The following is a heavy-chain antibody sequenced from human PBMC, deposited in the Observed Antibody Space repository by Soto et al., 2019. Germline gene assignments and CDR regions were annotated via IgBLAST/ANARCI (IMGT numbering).Heavy chain of an antibody. V-gene: IGHV1-18*01. CDR2: ISAYDGNT. CDR1: GYTFTSYG. D-gene: IGHD3-22*01. J-gene: IGHJ6*02. CDR3: ARGGYYDSSGSRNYYYYGMNV. Sequence: QVQLVQSGAEVKKPGASVKVSCKASGYTFTSYGISWVRQAPGQGLEWLGWISAYDGNTNYAQILQGRVSMTTDTSTSTAYMELRSLRSDDTAVYYCARGGYYDSSGSRNYYYYGMNVWGQGTTVTVPS.